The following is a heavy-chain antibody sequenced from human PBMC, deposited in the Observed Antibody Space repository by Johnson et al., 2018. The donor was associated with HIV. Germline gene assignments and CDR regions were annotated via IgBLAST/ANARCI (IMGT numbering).Heavy chain of an antibody. V-gene: IGHV3-30-3*01. J-gene: IGHJ3*02. CDR3: ARDRPIAPFDI. CDR1: GFSFSSYD. CDR2: ISYDGSNK. D-gene: IGHD3-22*01. Sequence: QVQLVESGGGVVQPGRSLRLSCAASGFSFSSYDMHWVRQAPGKGLEWVAVISYDGSNKYYADSVTGRVTISRDNSKNTLYLQMNSLRAEDTAVYYCARDRPIAPFDIWGQGTMVTVSS.